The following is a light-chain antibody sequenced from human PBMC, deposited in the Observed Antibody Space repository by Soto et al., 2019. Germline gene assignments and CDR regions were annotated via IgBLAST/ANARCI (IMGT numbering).Light chain of an antibody. CDR3: KQLNNYPRT. CDR1: QDISSY. Sequence: DIQLTQSPSFLSASIGDRVTITCRASQDISSYLAWYQLKPGKAPKLLISTASTLQSGVQSRFSGSGSGTEFTLTIRSLQPEDFATYYCKQLNNYPRTFGQGTKVDI. J-gene: IGKJ1*01. V-gene: IGKV1-9*01. CDR2: TAS.